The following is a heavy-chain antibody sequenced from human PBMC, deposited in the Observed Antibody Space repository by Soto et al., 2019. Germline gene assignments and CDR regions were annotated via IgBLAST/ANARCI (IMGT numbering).Heavy chain of an antibody. Sequence: EVQLVESGGGLVQPGGSLRLSCAASGFTFSDYNMNWVRQAPGKGLEWISYITSDGTTKYYADSVKGRFTVSRDNAKKSLDLQMNSLRAEDTAVYYCARDRNSILGWPYWGQGTLVTLSS. D-gene: IGHD3-3*01. V-gene: IGHV3-48*04. CDR2: ITSDGTTK. J-gene: IGHJ4*02. CDR3: ARDRNSILGWPY. CDR1: GFTFSDYN.